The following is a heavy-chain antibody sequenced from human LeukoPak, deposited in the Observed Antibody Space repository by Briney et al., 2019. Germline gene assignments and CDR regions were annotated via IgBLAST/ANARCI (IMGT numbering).Heavy chain of an antibody. J-gene: IGHJ5*02. CDR2: IIPIFGTA. CDR3: ARDVGYRNWFDP. V-gene: IGHV1-69*05. D-gene: IGHD5-24*01. CDR1: GGTFSSYA. Sequence: GASVKVSCKASGGTFSSYAISWVRQAPGQGLEWMGGIIPIFGTANYAQKFQGRVTITTDESTSTAYMELSSLRSEDTAVYYSARDVGYRNWFDPWGQGTLVTVSS.